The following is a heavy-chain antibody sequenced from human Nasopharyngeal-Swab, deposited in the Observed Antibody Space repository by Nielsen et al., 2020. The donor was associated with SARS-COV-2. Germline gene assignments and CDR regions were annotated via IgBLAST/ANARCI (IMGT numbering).Heavy chain of an antibody. Sequence: SETLSLTCTVSGGSISGYYWSWIRQPPGEGLEWIGYIYYSGSTNYNPSLGSRVTISVDTSKNQFSLHLTSVAAADTAMYYCARVGTIAAAGLDAFDIWGQGTMVTVSS. J-gene: IGHJ3*02. CDR3: ARVGTIAAAGLDAFDI. CDR1: GGSISGYY. D-gene: IGHD6-13*01. V-gene: IGHV4-59*01. CDR2: IYYSGST.